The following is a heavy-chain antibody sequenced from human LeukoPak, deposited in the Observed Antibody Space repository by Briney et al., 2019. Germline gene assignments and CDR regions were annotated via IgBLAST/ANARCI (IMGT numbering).Heavy chain of an antibody. D-gene: IGHD3-10*01. CDR3: ARKAHGAWFDP. Sequence: SETLPLTCTVSGGSVSSGTYYWSWIRQPPGKGLEWIGYIYYSGSTNYNPSLKSRVTISVDTSKNQFSLKLSSVTAADTAVYYCARKAHGAWFDPWGQGTLVTVSS. CDR2: IYYSGST. V-gene: IGHV4-61*01. CDR1: GGSVSSGTYY. J-gene: IGHJ5*02.